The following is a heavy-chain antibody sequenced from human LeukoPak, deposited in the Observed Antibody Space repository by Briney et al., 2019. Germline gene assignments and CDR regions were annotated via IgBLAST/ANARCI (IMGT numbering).Heavy chain of an antibody. V-gene: IGHV3-21*01. Sequence: GGSLRLSCAASGFTFSSYSMNGVRQAPGKGLEWVSSISSSSSYIYYADSVKGRFTISRDNAKNSLYLQMNSLRAEDTAVYYCARTPYGSGSYLDYWGQGTLVTVSS. D-gene: IGHD3-10*01. CDR3: ARTPYGSGSYLDY. CDR1: GFTFSSYS. J-gene: IGHJ4*02. CDR2: ISSSSSYI.